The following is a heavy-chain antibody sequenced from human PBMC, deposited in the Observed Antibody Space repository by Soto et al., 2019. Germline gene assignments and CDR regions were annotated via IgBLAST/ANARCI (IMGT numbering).Heavy chain of an antibody. Sequence: GSLRLSCAASGLTFSSYAIIWVRQAPGKGLEWVSAISGSGGSTYYADSVKGRFTISRDNSKNTLYLQMNSLRAEDTAVYYCAKDRESFENLDAFDIWGQGTMVTVSS. V-gene: IGHV3-23*01. CDR3: AKDRESFENLDAFDI. J-gene: IGHJ3*02. CDR2: ISGSGGST. D-gene: IGHD3-16*01. CDR1: GLTFSSYA.